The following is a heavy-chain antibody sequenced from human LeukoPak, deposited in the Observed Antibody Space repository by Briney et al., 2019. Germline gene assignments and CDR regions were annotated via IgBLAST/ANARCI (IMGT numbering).Heavy chain of an antibody. CDR3: AREYVEENYFDY. CDR2: IYHSGST. D-gene: IGHD5-24*01. Sequence: SETLSLTCTVSGHSISSGYYWGWIRQPPGKGLEWIGSIYHSGSTYYNPSLKSRVTISVDTSKNQFSLKLSSVTAADTAVYYCAREYVEENYFDYWGQGTLVTVSS. J-gene: IGHJ4*02. CDR1: GHSISSGYY. V-gene: IGHV4-38-2*02.